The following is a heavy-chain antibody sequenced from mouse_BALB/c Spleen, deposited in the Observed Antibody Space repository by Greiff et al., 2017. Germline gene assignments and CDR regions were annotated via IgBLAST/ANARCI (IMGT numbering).Heavy chain of an antibody. CDR1: GFSFSSFG. CDR3: ARSYYGSSTWFAY. D-gene: IGHD1-1*01. Sequence: EVKFVESGGGLVQPGGSRTLSCAASGFSFSSFGMHWVRQAPEKGLEWVAYISSGSSTIYYADTVEGRFTISRDNPKNTLFLQMTSISSEDTAMYYCARSYYGSSTWFAYWGQGTLVTVSA. CDR2: ISSGSSTI. V-gene: IGHV5-17*02. J-gene: IGHJ3*01.